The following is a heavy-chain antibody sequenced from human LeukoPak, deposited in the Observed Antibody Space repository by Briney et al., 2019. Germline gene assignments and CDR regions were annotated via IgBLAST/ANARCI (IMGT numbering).Heavy chain of an antibody. V-gene: IGHV1-46*01. D-gene: IGHD7-27*01. Sequence: ASVKVSCKASGYTFTSYYMHWVRQAPGQGLEWMGIINPSGGSTSYAQKFQGRVTMTTDTSTSTAYMELRSLRSDDTAVYYCARDLNWGFDYWGQGTLVTVSS. CDR2: INPSGGST. CDR1: GYTFTSYY. J-gene: IGHJ4*02. CDR3: ARDLNWGFDY.